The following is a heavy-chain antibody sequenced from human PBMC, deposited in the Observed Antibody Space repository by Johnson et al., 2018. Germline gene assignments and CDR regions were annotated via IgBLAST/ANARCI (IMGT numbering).Heavy chain of an antibody. CDR1: GFTFSSYG. V-gene: IGHV3-30*03. J-gene: IGHJ3*02. D-gene: IGHD1-7*01. CDR2: ISYDGSNK. CDR3: ARDMTGTTLGVDAFDI. Sequence: QVQLVHSGGGVVQPGRSLRLSCAASGFTFSSYGMHWVRQAPGKGLEWVAVISYDGSNKYYADSVKGRFTISRDNSKNTLYLQMNSLRAEDTAVSYCARDMTGTTLGVDAFDIWGQGTMVTVSS.